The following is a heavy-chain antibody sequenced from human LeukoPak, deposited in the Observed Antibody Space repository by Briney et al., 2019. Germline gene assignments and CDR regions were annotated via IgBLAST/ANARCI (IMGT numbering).Heavy chain of an antibody. J-gene: IGHJ4*02. D-gene: IGHD3-22*01. CDR1: GYTFTSYY. CDR3: ARRDSSGQTLDY. Sequence: ASVKVSCKASGYTFTSYYMHWVRQAPGQGREWMGIINPSGGSTSYAQKFQGRVTMTRDTSTSTVYMELSSLRSEDTAVYYCARRDSSGQTLDYWGQGTLVTVSS. CDR2: INPSGGST. V-gene: IGHV1-46*01.